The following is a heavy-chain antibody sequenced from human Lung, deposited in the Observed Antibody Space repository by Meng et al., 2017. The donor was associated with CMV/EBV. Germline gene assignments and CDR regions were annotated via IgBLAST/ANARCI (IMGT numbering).Heavy chain of an antibody. CDR1: GFTFSSYA. Sequence: GGSLRPSCAASGFTFSSYAMHWVRQAPGKGLEYVSAISSNGGSTYYADSVKGRFTISRDNSKNTLYLQMGSLRAEDMAVYYCARDHDYDFWSGYVDYWGQGTLVTVSS. J-gene: IGHJ4*02. V-gene: IGHV3-64*02. D-gene: IGHD3-3*01. CDR2: ISSNGGST. CDR3: ARDHDYDFWSGYVDY.